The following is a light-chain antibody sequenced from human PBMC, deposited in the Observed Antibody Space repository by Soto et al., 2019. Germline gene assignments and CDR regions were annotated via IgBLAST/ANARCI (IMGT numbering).Light chain of an antibody. CDR1: SSNIGDNY. CDR2: DNN. CDR3: GTWHSSLSAHV. J-gene: IGLJ1*01. V-gene: IGLV1-51*01. Sequence: VLTQPPSVSASPGQKGTISCSGSSSNIGDNYVSWYQQLPGTAPKLLIYDNNKRPSGIPDRFSGSKSGTSATLGITGLQTGDEADYYCGTWHSSLSAHVFGTGNKVTVL.